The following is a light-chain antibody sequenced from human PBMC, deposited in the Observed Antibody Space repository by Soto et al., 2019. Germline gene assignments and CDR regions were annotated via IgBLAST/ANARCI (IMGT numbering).Light chain of an antibody. Sequence: QSVLTQPPSASGTPGQRVTISCSGSSSNIGSNTVSWYQQLPGTAPKLLIYSNNQRPSGVPDRFSGSKSGTSASLAISGLQSEDEADYYCATWHDSLNGFVVFGGGTKLTVL. V-gene: IGLV1-44*01. J-gene: IGLJ2*01. CDR1: SSNIGSNT. CDR2: SNN. CDR3: ATWHDSLNGFVV.